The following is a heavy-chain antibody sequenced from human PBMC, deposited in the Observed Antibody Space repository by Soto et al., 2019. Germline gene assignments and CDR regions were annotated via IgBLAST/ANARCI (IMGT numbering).Heavy chain of an antibody. J-gene: IGHJ6*02. CDR1: GGSFSGYY. CDR3: ARVSGIYYYGMDV. Sequence: QVQLQQWGAGLLKPSETLSLTCAVYGGSFSGYYWGWIRQPPGKGLEWIGEINHSGSTNYNPSLTSRVTTSVDASKNQFSLKLSSVTAADTAVYYCARVSGIYYYGMDVWGQGTTVTVSS. CDR2: INHSGST. V-gene: IGHV4-34*01. D-gene: IGHD3-10*01.